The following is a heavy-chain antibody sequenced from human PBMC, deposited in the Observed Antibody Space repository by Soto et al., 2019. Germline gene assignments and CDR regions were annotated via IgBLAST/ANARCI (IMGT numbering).Heavy chain of an antibody. D-gene: IGHD3-9*01. J-gene: IGHJ4*02. Sequence: SETLSLTCTVSGGSISSYYWSWIRQPPGKGLEWIAYIYYSGSTEYNPSLKSRVTISVDTSKNQFSLKLSSVTAADTAVYYCALTGYYDVDYWGQGTLVTVSS. CDR1: GGSISSYY. CDR3: ALTGYYDVDY. CDR2: IYYSGST. V-gene: IGHV4-59*08.